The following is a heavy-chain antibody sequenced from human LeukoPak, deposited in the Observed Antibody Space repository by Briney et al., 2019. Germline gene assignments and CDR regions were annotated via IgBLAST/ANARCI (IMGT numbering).Heavy chain of an antibody. Sequence: GGSLRLSCAASTFTFSSYEMNWVRQAPGKGLEWVSYISSSGSAIYYADSVKGRFTISRDNAKNSLYLQMNSLRAEDTAVYYCVRLGYFDWNDYWGQGTLVTVS. D-gene: IGHD3-9*01. CDR1: TFTFSSYE. J-gene: IGHJ4*02. CDR3: VRLGYFDWNDY. V-gene: IGHV3-48*03. CDR2: ISSSGSAI.